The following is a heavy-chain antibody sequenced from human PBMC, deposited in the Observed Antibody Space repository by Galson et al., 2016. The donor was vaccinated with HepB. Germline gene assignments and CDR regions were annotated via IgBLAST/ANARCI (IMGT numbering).Heavy chain of an antibody. J-gene: IGHJ4*02. CDR2: IKQGGSEK. Sequence: SLRLSCAASGFTFSMYWMSWVRQAPGKGLEWVANIKQGGSEKYYVESVRGRFTISRDNAKNSLFLQMNSLRAEDTAVYYCARGRRGSGWYIDYWGQGTLVTVSS. CDR1: GFTFSMYW. CDR3: ARGRRGSGWYIDY. D-gene: IGHD6-19*01. V-gene: IGHV3-7*01.